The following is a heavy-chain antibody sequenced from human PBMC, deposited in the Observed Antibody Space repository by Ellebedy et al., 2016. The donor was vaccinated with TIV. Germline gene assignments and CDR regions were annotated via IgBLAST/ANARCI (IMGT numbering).Heavy chain of an antibody. V-gene: IGHV3-74*01. D-gene: IGHD2-2*01. CDR3: ARGCYDAFYLYY. CDR2: INRNGSSA. J-gene: IGHJ4*02. Sequence: GESLKISCAASEFTFSNYWIHWVRQAPGKGLVWLSRINRNGSSANYADSVKGRFGISRANSKNTLYVQMNSMRDEDTAVYYCARGCYDAFYLYYWGQGILVTVSS. CDR1: EFTFSNYW.